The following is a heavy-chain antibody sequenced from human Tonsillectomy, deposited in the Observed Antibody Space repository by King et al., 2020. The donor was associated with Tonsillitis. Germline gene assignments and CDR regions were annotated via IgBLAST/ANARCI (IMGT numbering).Heavy chain of an antibody. V-gene: IGHV4-39*01. D-gene: IGHD2-8*01. CDR3: ARIELSYAGDGFDI. Sequence: MQLQESGPGLVQPWETLSLDCIVSGASIIDTSYFWGWIRQPPGKGLEWLGHVYYTGKAYYNPSLRGRVTISVDTSKNQFSLGLTSLTAADTAVFYCARIELSYAGDGFDIWGRGTKVTVAS. CDR1: GASIIDTSYF. CDR2: VYYTGKA. J-gene: IGHJ3*02.